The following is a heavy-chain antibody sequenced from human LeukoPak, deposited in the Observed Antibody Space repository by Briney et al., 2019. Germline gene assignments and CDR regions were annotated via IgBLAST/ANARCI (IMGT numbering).Heavy chain of an antibody. CDR3: ARQKGDPQWFDP. D-gene: IGHD2-21*02. J-gene: IGHJ5*02. Sequence: KSSETLSLTCTVSGDSISSSNYYWGWIRQPPGKGLEWIGNVYYSGSTYYNPSLKSRVTISVDTSKNQFSLKLTSVIAADTAVYYCARQKGDPQWFDPWGQGTLVTVSS. CDR1: GDSISSSNYY. CDR2: VYYSGST. V-gene: IGHV4-39*01.